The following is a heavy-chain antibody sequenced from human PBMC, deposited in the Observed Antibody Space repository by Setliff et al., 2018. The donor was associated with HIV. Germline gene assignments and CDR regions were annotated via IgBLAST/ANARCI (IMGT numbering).Heavy chain of an antibody. V-gene: IGHV1-2*02. CDR2: IKPNSGDT. Sequence: ASVKVSCKASAYTLSDSYIHWVRQAPGQGLEWVGRIKPNSGDTNYAQKFLGRVTMTQDTSFTTAYLELSRLGSDDTAVYYCAADNYNCNSFDSWGQGSLVTVSS. CDR3: AADNYNCNSFDS. D-gene: IGHD3-3*01. CDR1: AYTLSDSY. J-gene: IGHJ4*02.